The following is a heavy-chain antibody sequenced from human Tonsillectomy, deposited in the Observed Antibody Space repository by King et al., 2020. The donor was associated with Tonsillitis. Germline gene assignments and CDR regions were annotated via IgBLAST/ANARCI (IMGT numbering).Heavy chain of an antibody. CDR3: ARDSSPALSGTWYDAFDI. J-gene: IGHJ3*02. Sequence: VQLVESGGGLVQPGGSLRLSCAASGFNFGAFWLTWVRQAPGKGLEWVANIKRDGSQTHYLDSVKGRFTVSRDNAKNSLYLQMSSLRAEDTAVYYCARDSSPALSGTWYDAFDIWGQGTMVTVSS. V-gene: IGHV3-7*01. D-gene: IGHD2-15*01. CDR2: IKRDGSQT. CDR1: GFNFGAFW.